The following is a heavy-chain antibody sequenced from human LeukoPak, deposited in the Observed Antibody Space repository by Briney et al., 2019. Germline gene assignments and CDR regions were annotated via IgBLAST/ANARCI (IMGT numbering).Heavy chain of an antibody. V-gene: IGHV3-74*01. Sequence: GGSLRLSCAASGFTFSSYWMHWVRQAPGKGLVWVSRVNSDGSVTNYADSVKGRFTISRGNAKSTLYLQMNSLRAEDMALYYCVRTLAYYYDSGGFDYWGQGTLVTVSS. CDR1: GFTFSSYW. D-gene: IGHD3-22*01. J-gene: IGHJ4*02. CDR3: VRTLAYYYDSGGFDY. CDR2: VNSDGSVT.